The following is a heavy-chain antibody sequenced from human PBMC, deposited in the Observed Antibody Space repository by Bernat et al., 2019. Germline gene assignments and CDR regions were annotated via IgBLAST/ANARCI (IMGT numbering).Heavy chain of an antibody. CDR1: GFTFSSYA. CDR2: ISGSGGST. D-gene: IGHD3-3*01. CDR3: AKALYYDFWSGHFDY. V-gene: IGHV3-23*01. J-gene: IGHJ4*02. Sequence: EVHLLESGGGLVQPGGSLRLSCAASGFTFSSYAMSWVRQAPGKGLEWVSAISGSGGSTYYADSVKGRFTISRDNSKNTLYLQMNSLRAEDTAVYYCAKALYYDFWSGHFDYWGQGTLVTVSS.